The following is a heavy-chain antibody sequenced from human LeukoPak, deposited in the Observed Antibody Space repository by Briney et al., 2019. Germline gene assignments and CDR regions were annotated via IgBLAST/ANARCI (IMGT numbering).Heavy chain of an antibody. CDR3: ARADDYYGSGSYRAQPFDY. J-gene: IGHJ4*02. Sequence: GASLRLSCAASGFTFSSYAMSWVRQAPGKGLEWVSAISGSGGSTYYADSVKGRFTISRDNSKNTLYLQMNSLRAEDTAVYYCARADDYYGSGSYRAQPFDYWGQGTLVTVSS. CDR2: ISGSGGST. CDR1: GFTFSSYA. V-gene: IGHV3-23*01. D-gene: IGHD3-10*01.